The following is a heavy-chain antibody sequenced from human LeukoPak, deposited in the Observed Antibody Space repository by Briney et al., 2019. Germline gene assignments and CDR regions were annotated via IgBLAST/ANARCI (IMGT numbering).Heavy chain of an antibody. CDR1: GYTFTGYY. J-gene: IGHJ4*02. CDR3: ARDGFVDDSSGYYYEYYFDY. Sequence: ASVKVSCKASGYTFTGYYMHWVRQAPGQGLEWMGWISAYNGNTNYAQKLQGRVTMTTDTSTSTAYMELRSLRSDDTAVYYCARDGFVDDSSGYYYEYYFDYWGQGTLVTVSS. V-gene: IGHV1-18*04. D-gene: IGHD3-22*01. CDR2: ISAYNGNT.